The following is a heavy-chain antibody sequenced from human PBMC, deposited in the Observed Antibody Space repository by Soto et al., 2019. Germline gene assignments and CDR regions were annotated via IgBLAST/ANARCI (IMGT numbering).Heavy chain of an antibody. CDR1: GGSISSYY. CDR3: AREKNYYYGMDV. Sequence: PSETLSLTCTVSGGSISSYYWSWIRQPPGKGLEWIGSIYYSGSTHYNPSLRSRVTISVDTSKNEFPLNLTSVTPADTAVYYCAREKNYYYGMDVWGQGTTVTVSS. V-gene: IGHV4-59*01. CDR2: IYYSGST. J-gene: IGHJ6*02.